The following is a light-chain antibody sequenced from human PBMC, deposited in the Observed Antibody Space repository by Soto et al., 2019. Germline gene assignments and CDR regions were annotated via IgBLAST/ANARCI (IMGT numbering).Light chain of an antibody. CDR2: GAS. CDR1: QTISDNF. Sequence: DIVLAQSPGTLSLSPGERATLSCRASQTISDNFLAWYQQKPGQSPSLLISGASIRAPGVPDRFSGSGSETDFTRTISRLEPEDFGCYYCQQYGGQPEISFGPGTKVDMK. V-gene: IGKV3-20*01. CDR3: QQYGGQPEIS. J-gene: IGKJ3*01.